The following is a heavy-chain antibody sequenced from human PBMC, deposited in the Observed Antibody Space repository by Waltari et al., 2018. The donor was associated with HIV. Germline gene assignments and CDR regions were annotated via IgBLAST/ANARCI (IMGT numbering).Heavy chain of an antibody. CDR3: ARYKYDILTGYYTGNWFDP. D-gene: IGHD3-9*01. Sequence: QVQLQESGPGLVKPSETLSLTCTVSGGSISSYYWSWIRQPPGKGLEWIGYIYYSGSTNYTPSLKSRVTISVDTSKNQFSLKLSSVTAADTAVYYCARYKYDILTGYYTGNWFDPWGQGTLVTVSS. CDR2: IYYSGST. V-gene: IGHV4-59*01. J-gene: IGHJ5*02. CDR1: GGSISSYY.